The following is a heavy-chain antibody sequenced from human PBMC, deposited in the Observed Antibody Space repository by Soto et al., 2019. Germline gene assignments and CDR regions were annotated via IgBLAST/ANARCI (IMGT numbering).Heavy chain of an antibody. V-gene: IGHV3-30-3*01. D-gene: IGHD1-26*01. CDR3: ARGAGGSWGY. CDR1: GFTFSSYA. J-gene: IGHJ4*02. Sequence: QVQLVEPGGGVVQPGRSLRLSCAASGFTFSSYAMHWVRQAPGKGLEWVAVISYAGSNKYYADSVKGRFTISRDNSKNTLDLQMNSLRAEDTAVYYCARGAGGSWGYWGQGTLVTVSS. CDR2: ISYAGSNK.